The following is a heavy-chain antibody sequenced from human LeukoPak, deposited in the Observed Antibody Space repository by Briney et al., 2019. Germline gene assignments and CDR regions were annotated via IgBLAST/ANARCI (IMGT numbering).Heavy chain of an antibody. Sequence: PSETLSLTCAVYGGSFSGYYWSWIRQPPGKGLGWIGEINHSGSTNYNPSLKSRVTISVDTSKNQFSLKLSSVTAADTAVYYCARGARGYDYVWGSYRYGTPPAPDYWGQGTLVTVSS. CDR1: GGSFSGYY. V-gene: IGHV4-34*01. CDR3: ARGARGYDYVWGSYRYGTPPAPDY. CDR2: INHSGST. D-gene: IGHD3-16*02. J-gene: IGHJ4*02.